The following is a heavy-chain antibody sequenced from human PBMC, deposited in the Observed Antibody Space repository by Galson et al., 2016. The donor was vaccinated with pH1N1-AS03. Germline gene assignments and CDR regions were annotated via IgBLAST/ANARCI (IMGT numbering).Heavy chain of an antibody. J-gene: IGHJ1*01. CDR1: RFIFSEFQ. CDR2: YGGSDEKT. CDR3: TTVAGTYYNGAF. V-gene: IGHV3-23*01. Sequence: SLRLSCAGSRFIFSEFQMSWVRQAPGKGLEWVSTYGGSDEKTYYADSVKGRFTISKDSSKNTLYLQMNTLRAEDTALYYCTTVAGTYYNGAFWDQGSQVTVSS. D-gene: IGHD3-10*01.